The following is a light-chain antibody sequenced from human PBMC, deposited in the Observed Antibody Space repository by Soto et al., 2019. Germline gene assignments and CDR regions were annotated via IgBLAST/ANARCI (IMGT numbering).Light chain of an antibody. CDR1: QSITKN. CDR2: QPS. CDR3: QQSYSSPYT. Sequence: DIQMTQSPGSLSASVGDRVTITCRASQSITKNLNWYQYKPGKAPELLIYQPSDSQVGVPSRFSGSGSGTDFTLIISGLQPEDFATYFCQQSYSSPYTFGQGTKVEIK. V-gene: IGKV1-39*01. J-gene: IGKJ2*01.